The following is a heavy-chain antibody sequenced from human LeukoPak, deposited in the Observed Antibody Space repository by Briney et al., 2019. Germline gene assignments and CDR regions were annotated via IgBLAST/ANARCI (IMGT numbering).Heavy chain of an antibody. V-gene: IGHV3-48*03. CDR2: ITSSGSIM. CDR3: AKRVVVGGGKGFDS. J-gene: IGHJ4*02. Sequence: GGSLRLSCAASGFTFSNYEMNWVRQAPGKGLEWVSYITSSGSIMYYPDSVKGRFTISRDNSKNMLSLQMNSLRAEDTAVYYCAKRVVVGGGKGFDSGGQGTLVTVSS. CDR1: GFTFSNYE. D-gene: IGHD2-15*01.